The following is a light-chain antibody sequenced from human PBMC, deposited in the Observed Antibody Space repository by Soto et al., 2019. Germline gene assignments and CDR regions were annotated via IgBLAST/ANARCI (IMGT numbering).Light chain of an antibody. CDR1: QSISSY. CDR2: DAS. J-gene: IGKJ3*01. V-gene: IGKV3-11*01. Sequence: EIVMTQSPATLSVSPGERATLSCRASQSISSYLAWYQQKPGQAPRLLIYDASSRATGIPARFSGSGSGTDFTLTISSLEPDDFAVYYCQQRSNCRFTFGPVTKGVIK. CDR3: QQRSNCRFT.